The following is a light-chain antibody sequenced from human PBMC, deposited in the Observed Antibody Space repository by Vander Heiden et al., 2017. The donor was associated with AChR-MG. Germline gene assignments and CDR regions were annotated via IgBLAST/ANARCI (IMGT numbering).Light chain of an antibody. CDR1: SSDVATYHY. CDR2: DVS. J-gene: IGLJ1*01. V-gene: IGLV2-11*01. CDR3: CSYAATYSSV. Sequence: QSALTQPRSVSGSPGQSVTIPCTGTSSDVATYHYVSWYEQHPGKAPNLIIYDVSKRPSGVPDRFSGCKSGTTASLTISGLQAEDEADYYCCSYAATYSSVFGTGTKVTVL.